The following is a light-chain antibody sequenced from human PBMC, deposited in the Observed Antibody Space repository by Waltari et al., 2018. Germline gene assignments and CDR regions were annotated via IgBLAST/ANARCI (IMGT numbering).Light chain of an antibody. Sequence: QSALPQPASVSGSPAHSITISCTLSSTDVAGYTHFSRYQQHPGKAPKLMIFDVSKRPSGVSNRFSGSKSGSTASLTISGLQAEDEADFYCNSYTSSSTWVFGGGTKLTVL. V-gene: IGLV2-14*01. CDR3: NSYTSSSTWV. CDR2: DVS. J-gene: IGLJ3*02. CDR1: STDVAGYTH.